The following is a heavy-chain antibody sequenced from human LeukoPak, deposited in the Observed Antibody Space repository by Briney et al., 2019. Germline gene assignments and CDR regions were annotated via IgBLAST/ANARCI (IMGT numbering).Heavy chain of an antibody. V-gene: IGHV4-39*01. Sequence: PSETLSLTCTVSGGTISTSIYHWGWTRHPPGKGLEWIGSFHYSGDTYYNPSLKSRVTISGDTSKNQFSLKLSSVTAADTAVYYCASDEYWGQGTLVTVSS. J-gene: IGHJ4*02. CDR2: FHYSGDT. CDR3: ASDEY. CDR1: GGTISTSIYH.